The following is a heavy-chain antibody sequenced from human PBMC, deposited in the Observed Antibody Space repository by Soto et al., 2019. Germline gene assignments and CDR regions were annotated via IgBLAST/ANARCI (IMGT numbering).Heavy chain of an antibody. V-gene: IGHV4-4*07. Sequence: QVQLQESGPGLVKPSETLSLTCTVSGDSMTKYYWSWIRQPAGKGLEWIGRVYMSGSTNYNPSLKSRVTMSIDTSHNPFSLYLKSVTAAGTAVYYCASAVGAAYYFDFWGQGALVTVSS. D-gene: IGHD1-26*01. CDR2: VYMSGST. CDR1: GDSMTKYY. CDR3: ASAVGAAYYFDF. J-gene: IGHJ4*02.